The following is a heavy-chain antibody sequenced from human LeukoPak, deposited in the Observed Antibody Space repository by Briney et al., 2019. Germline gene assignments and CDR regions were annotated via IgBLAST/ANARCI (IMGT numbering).Heavy chain of an antibody. CDR3: ASMGYYPPFDY. CDR2: FDPEDGET. Sequence: GASVKVSCKVSGYTLTELSMHWVRQAPGKGREWMGGFDPEDGETIYAQKFQGRVTMTEDTPTDTAYMELSSLRSEDTAVYYCASMGYYPPFDYWRQGTLVTVSS. CDR1: GYTLTELS. J-gene: IGHJ4*02. D-gene: IGHD3-22*01. V-gene: IGHV1-24*01.